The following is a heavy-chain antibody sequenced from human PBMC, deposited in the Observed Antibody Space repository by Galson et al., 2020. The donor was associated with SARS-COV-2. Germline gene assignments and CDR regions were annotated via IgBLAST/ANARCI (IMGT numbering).Heavy chain of an antibody. Sequence: GGSLRLSCEASGFTFSSYAMSWVRQAPGKGLEWVSALTTSGASTFYADSVKGRFTISRDNSKNTLYLQMNSLRVEDKAVYYCAKAGSVNCFDPWGQGTVVTVSS. J-gene: IGHJ5*02. CDR3: AKAGSVNCFDP. CDR2: LTTSGAST. CDR1: GFTFSSYA. V-gene: IGHV3-23*01.